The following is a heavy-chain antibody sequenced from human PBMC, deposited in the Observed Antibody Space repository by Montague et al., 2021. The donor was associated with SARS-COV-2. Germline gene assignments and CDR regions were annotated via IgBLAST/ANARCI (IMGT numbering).Heavy chain of an antibody. CDR1: GGSIDSFY. Sequence: SETLSLTCTVSGGSIDSFYWSWIRRPPGKGLEWIGCIFHSGRTYYNPSLKSRVSMSVDTSKNQVSLRLSSLTAADTAVYYCARGGYYDNTGYYFDYYYNMDVWGQGTTVTVSS. J-gene: IGHJ6*02. CDR2: IFHSGRT. D-gene: IGHD3-22*01. V-gene: IGHV4-59*01. CDR3: ARGGYYDNTGYYFDYYYNMDV.